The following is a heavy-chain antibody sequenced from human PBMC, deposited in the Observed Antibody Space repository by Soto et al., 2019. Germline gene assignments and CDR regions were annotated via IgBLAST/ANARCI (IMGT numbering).Heavy chain of an antibody. Sequence: PSETLPLTCTVSGGSISSYYWSWIRQPPGKGLEWIGYIYYSGSTNYNPSLKSRVTISVDTSKNQFSLKLSSVTAADTAVYYCARVRIAAAGWFDPWGQGTLVTVSS. D-gene: IGHD6-13*01. CDR2: IYYSGST. CDR3: ARVRIAAAGWFDP. J-gene: IGHJ5*02. V-gene: IGHV4-59*01. CDR1: GGSISSYY.